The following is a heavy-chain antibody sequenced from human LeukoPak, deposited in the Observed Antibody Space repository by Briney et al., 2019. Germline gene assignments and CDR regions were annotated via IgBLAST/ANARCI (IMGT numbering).Heavy chain of an antibody. Sequence: PGGSLRLSCATSGFNFHRYTIHWVRQAPGKGLEWVSLAGWAGGTTYYSDSVRGRFTISSDSGRNSVYLQMNSLTTDDTAFYSCAKELDTMFFDYWGQGALVTVSS. J-gene: IGHJ4*02. CDR2: AGWAGGTT. V-gene: IGHV3-43*01. D-gene: IGHD3-10*02. CDR3: AKELDTMFFDY. CDR1: GFNFHRYT.